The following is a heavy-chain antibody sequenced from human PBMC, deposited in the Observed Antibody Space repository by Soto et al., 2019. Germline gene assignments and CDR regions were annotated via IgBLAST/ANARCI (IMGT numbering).Heavy chain of an antibody. D-gene: IGHD2-2*01. CDR1: GHTFATYG. CDR2: ISTYNGYT. CDR3: ARWDCSSTSCRSNAFDL. J-gene: IGHJ3*01. Sequence: ASVKVSCKASGHTFATYGISLVRQAPGQGLEWMGWISTYNGYTNYAQNLQGRVTMTTDTSTGTAYMDLRSLRSDDTAVYYCARWDCSSTSCRSNAFDLWGQGTMVTVSS. V-gene: IGHV1-18*01.